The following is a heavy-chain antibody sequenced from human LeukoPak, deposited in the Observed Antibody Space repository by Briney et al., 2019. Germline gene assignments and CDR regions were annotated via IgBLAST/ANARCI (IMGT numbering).Heavy chain of an antibody. Sequence: PGGSLRLSCAASGFTFGSYWMSWVRQAPGKGLEWVANIKPDGSEKYYVDSVKGRFTISRDNAKNSLYLQMNSLRAEDTAVYYCARWETAMATWGQGTLVTVSS. CDR3: ARWETAMAT. V-gene: IGHV3-7*01. D-gene: IGHD5-18*01. CDR1: GFTFGSYW. J-gene: IGHJ5*02. CDR2: IKPDGSEK.